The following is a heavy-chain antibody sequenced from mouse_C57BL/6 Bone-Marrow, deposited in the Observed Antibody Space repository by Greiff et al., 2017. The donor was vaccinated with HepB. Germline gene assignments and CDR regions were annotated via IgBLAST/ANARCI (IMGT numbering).Heavy chain of an antibody. J-gene: IGHJ3*01. CDR2: ISSGGSYT. CDR3: ASPKAFAY. V-gene: IGHV5-6*01. Sequence: EVKLVESGGDLVKPGGSLKLSCAASGFTFSSYGMSWVRQTPDKRLEWVATISSGGSYTYYPDSVKGRFTISRDNAKNTLYLQMSSLKSEDTALYYCASPKAFAYWGQGTLVTVSA. CDR1: GFTFSSYG.